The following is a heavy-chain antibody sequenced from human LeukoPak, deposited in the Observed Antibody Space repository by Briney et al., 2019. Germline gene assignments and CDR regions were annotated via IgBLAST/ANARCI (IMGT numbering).Heavy chain of an antibody. D-gene: IGHD2-15*01. CDR1: GGSISSSSYY. J-gene: IGHJ4*02. CDR3: TSGSVVVAAMVRY. Sequence: PSETLSLTCTVSGGSISSSSYYWGWIRQPPGKGLEWIGSISYSGSTYYNPSLRSRVTVSVDTPKNQYSLKLSSVTAADTAVYYSTSGSVVVAAMVRYWGQGTLVTVSS. V-gene: IGHV4-39*01. CDR2: ISYSGST.